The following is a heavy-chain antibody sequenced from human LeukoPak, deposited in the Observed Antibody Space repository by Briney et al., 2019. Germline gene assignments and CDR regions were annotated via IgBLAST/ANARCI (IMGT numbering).Heavy chain of an antibody. D-gene: IGHD3-22*01. CDR3: ARANTMIVVVIQPLDY. CDR2: INPNSGGT. J-gene: IGHJ4*02. V-gene: IGHV1-2*02. CDR1: GYTFTGYY. Sequence: GASVKVSCKASGYTFTGYYMHWVRQAPGQGLEWMGWINPNSGGTNYAQKFQGRVTMTRDTSISTAYMELSRLRSDDTAVYYCARANTMIVVVIQPLDYWGQGTLVTVSS.